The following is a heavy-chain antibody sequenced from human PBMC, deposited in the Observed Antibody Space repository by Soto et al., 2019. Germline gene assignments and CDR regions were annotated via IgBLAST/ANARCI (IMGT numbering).Heavy chain of an antibody. D-gene: IGHD6-13*01. J-gene: IGHJ4*02. Sequence: QVQLQESGPGLVKPSETLSLTCTVSGGSIRGYFWSWIRQPPGKGLEWIGHISYSGSTNYNSSLKRRVTMSIDTSKNQFSLRLTSVTAADTAVYYCVRDGAATGSVYLDYWGQGTLVTVSS. CDR2: ISYSGST. V-gene: IGHV4-59*01. CDR1: GGSIRGYF. CDR3: VRDGAATGSVYLDY.